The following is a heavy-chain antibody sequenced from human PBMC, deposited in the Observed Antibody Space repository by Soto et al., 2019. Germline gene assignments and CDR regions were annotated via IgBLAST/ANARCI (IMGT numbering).Heavy chain of an antibody. D-gene: IGHD4-17*01. Sequence: AGGSLRLSCTASGFTFSSYSMNWVRQAPGKGLEWLSYMSDSSATTYYTDSVKGRFTISRDNARNSLYLQMNSLRAEDTAVYYCARDSYGDRNFFFDLWGQGTLVTVSS. CDR3: ARDSYGDRNFFFDL. CDR1: GFTFSSYS. CDR2: MSDSSATT. J-gene: IGHJ4*02. V-gene: IGHV3-48*01.